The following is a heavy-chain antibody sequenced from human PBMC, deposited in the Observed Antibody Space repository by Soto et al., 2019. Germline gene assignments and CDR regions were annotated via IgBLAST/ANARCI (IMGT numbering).Heavy chain of an antibody. CDR2: ISGSGGST. V-gene: IGHV3-23*01. CDR3: AKARTEYDYIWGSYRHDAFDI. CDR1: GFTFSSYA. D-gene: IGHD3-16*02. Sequence: GGSLRLSCAASGFTFSSYAMSWVRQAPWKGLEWVSAISGSGGSTYYADSVKGRFTISRDNSKNTLYLQMNSLRAEDTAVYYCAKARTEYDYIWGSYRHDAFDIWAQGTMVTVSS. J-gene: IGHJ3*02.